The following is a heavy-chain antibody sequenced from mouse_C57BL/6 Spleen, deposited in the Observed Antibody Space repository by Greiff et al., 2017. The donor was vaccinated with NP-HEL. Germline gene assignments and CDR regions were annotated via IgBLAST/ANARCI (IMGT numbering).Heavy chain of an antibody. Sequence: EVMLVESGGGLVKPGGSLKLSCAASGFTFSSYAMSWVRQTPEKRLEWVATISDGGSYTYYPDNVKGRFTISRDNAKNNLYLQMSHLKSEDTAMYYCARGGLLLQFAYWGQGTLVTVSA. CDR1: GFTFSSYA. J-gene: IGHJ3*01. CDR2: ISDGGSYT. D-gene: IGHD1-1*01. CDR3: ARGGLLLQFAY. V-gene: IGHV5-4*03.